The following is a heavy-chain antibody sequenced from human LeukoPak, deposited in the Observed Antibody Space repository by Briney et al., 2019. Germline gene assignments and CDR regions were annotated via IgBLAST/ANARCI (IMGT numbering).Heavy chain of an antibody. CDR2: MNPSSGNT. CDR3: ARGQYYDILTGYYYYYYGMDV. CDR1: GYTFTSYD. D-gene: IGHD3-9*01. J-gene: IGHJ6*02. Sequence: ASVTVSFKASGYTFTSYDINWVRQATGQGLDCMGWMNPSSGNTGYAQKFQGRVTMTRNTSISTAYMALSSLRSEDTAVYYCARGQYYDILTGYYYYYYGMDVWGQGTTVTVSS. V-gene: IGHV1-8*01.